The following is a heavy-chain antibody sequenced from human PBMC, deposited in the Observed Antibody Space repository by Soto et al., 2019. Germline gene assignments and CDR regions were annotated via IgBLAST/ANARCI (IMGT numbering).Heavy chain of an antibody. CDR2: IDPSDSYT. V-gene: IGHV5-10-1*01. J-gene: IGHJ3*02. Sequence: GESLKISCKGSVYSFTSYWISWVRQMPGKGLEWLGRIDPSDSYTNYSPSFQGHVTISADKSISTAYLQWSSLKASDTAMYYCAIPRAASRDSSGYSAFDIWDQGTMVTVSS. CDR3: AIPRAASRDSSGYSAFDI. CDR1: VYSFTSYW. D-gene: IGHD3-22*01.